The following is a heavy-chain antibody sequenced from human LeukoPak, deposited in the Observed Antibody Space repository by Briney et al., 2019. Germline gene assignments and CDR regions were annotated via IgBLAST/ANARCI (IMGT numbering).Heavy chain of an antibody. CDR3: ARAYYDFWSGSRFDY. V-gene: IGHV4-31*03. Sequence: SETLSLTCTVSGGSISSGGYYWSWSRQHPGKGLEWIGYFYYSGSTYYNPSLKSRVTISVDTSKNQFSLKLSSVTAADTAVYYCARAYYDFWSGSRFDYWGQGTLVTVSS. D-gene: IGHD3-3*01. CDR2: FYYSGST. J-gene: IGHJ4*02. CDR1: GGSISSGGYY.